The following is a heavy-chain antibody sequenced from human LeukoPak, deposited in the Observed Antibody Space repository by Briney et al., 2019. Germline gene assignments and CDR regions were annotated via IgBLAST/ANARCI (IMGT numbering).Heavy chain of an antibody. J-gene: IGHJ6*03. D-gene: IGHD6-6*01. CDR3: ARVRAIAARTYYYYYYMDV. CDR2: IYTSGST. CDR1: GGSISSYY. Sequence: SETLSLTCTVSGGSISSYYWSWIRQPAGKGLEWIGRIYTSGSTNYNPSLKSRVTMSVDTSKNQFSLKLGSVTAADTAVYYCARVRAIAARTYYYYYYMDVWGKGTTVTVSS. V-gene: IGHV4-4*07.